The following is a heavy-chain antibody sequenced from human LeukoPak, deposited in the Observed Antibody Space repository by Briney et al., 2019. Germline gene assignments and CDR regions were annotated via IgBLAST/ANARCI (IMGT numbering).Heavy chain of an antibody. CDR1: GSTFSSYW. J-gene: IGHJ3*02. Sequence: GGSLRLSCAASGSTFSSYWMSWVRQAPGKGLEWVANIKQDGSEKYYVDSVKGRFTISRDNAKNSLYLQMNSLRAEDTAVYYCARDNGYSYGDAFDIWGQGTMVTVSS. D-gene: IGHD5-18*01. CDR3: ARDNGYSYGDAFDI. CDR2: IKQDGSEK. V-gene: IGHV3-7*01.